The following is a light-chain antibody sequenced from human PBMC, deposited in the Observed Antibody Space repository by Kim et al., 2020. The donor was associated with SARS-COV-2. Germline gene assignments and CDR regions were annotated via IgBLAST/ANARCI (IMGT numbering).Light chain of an antibody. V-gene: IGKV3-11*01. CDR3: HQRSNWPRYP. Sequence: EIVLTQSPATLSLSPGERATLSCRASQSVSSYLAWYQQKPGQAPRLLIYDASNRATGIPARFSGSGSGTDFTLTISSLEPEDFAVYYCHQRSNWPRYPFGKGTKLEI. CDR1: QSVSSY. CDR2: DAS. J-gene: IGKJ2*01.